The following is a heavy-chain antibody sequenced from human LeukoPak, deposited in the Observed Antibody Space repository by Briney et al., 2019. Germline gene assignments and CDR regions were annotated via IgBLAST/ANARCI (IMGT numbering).Heavy chain of an antibody. V-gene: IGHV3-9*01. J-gene: IGHJ4*02. D-gene: IGHD3-22*01. CDR3: AKSKFSITMIVVAIDY. Sequence: GGSLRVSCAASGFTFDDYAMHWVRQAPGKGLEWVSGISWNSGSIGYADSVKGRFTISRDNAKNSLYLQMNSLRAEDTALYYCAKSKFSITMIVVAIDYWGQGTLVPVSS. CDR2: ISWNSGSI. CDR1: GFTFDDYA.